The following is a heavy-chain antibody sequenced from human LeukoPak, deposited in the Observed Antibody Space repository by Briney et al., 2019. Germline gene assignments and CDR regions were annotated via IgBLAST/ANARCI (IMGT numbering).Heavy chain of an antibody. D-gene: IGHD3-3*01. V-gene: IGHV4-34*01. CDR3: ARSVVTIFGVVPFDY. CDR2: INHSGST. CDR1: GGSFSGYY. J-gene: IGHJ4*02. Sequence: SETLSLTCAVYGGSFSGYYWSWIRQPPGKGLEWIGEINHSGSTNYNPSLKSRVTISVDTSKNQFSLKLSSVTAADTAVHYCARSVVTIFGVVPFDYWGQGTLVTVSS.